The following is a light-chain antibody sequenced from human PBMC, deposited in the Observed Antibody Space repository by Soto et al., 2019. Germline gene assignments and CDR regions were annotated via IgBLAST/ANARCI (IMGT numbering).Light chain of an antibody. J-gene: IGKJ4*01. CDR3: QQSYSTPPLT. V-gene: IGKV1-39*01. CDR2: VAS. CDR1: KSINTY. Sequence: DIQMTQSPSSLSASVGDRVTITCRASKSINTYLNGYQQKPGKAPKLLLYVASSLQSGVPSRFRGSGSGTAFTLTINSLQPEDFATYYCQQSYSTPPLTFGGGTKVDIK.